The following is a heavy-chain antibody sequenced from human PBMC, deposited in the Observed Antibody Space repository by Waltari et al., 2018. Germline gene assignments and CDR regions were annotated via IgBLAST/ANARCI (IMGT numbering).Heavy chain of an antibody. Sequence: QVQLQESGPGLVKPSETLSLTCTVSGGSISSYYWSWIRQPPGKGLERIGYIYYSGCTNYNPSLKSRVTIAVATSKNQFSLKLSSVTAADTSVYYCARVNCSSTSCYGPNWFDPWGQGTLVTVSS. D-gene: IGHD2-2*01. CDR1: GGSISSYY. J-gene: IGHJ5*02. V-gene: IGHV4-59*01. CDR3: ARVNCSSTSCYGPNWFDP. CDR2: IYYSGCT.